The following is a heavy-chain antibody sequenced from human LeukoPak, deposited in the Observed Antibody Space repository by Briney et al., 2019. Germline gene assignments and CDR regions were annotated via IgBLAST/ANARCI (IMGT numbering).Heavy chain of an antibody. CDR1: GFTFSSYA. D-gene: IGHD6-13*01. V-gene: IGHV3-23*01. J-gene: IGHJ4*02. CDR3: AEHIAAAHYFDY. Sequence: PGGSLRLSCAASGFTFSSYAMSWVRQAPGKGLEWVSPISGSGGSTYYADSVKGRFTISRDNSKNTLYLQMNSLRAEDTAVYYCAEHIAAAHYFDYWGQGTLVTVSS. CDR2: ISGSGGST.